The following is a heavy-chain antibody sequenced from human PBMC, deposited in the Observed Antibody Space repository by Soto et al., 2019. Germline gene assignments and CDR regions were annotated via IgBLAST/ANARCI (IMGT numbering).Heavy chain of an antibody. V-gene: IGHV1-18*01. CDR1: GYTFASYA. CDR2: ISAYNGNT. J-gene: IGHJ4*02. Sequence: QVQLVQSGAEVQKPGASVKVSCKASGYTFASYAISWMRQAPGQGLEWMGWISAYNGNTNFAQKLQGRVTMTTDTSTSTAYMELRSMRSDDTALYYCTRNPPPPDYWGQGTLVTVSS. CDR3: TRNPPPPDY.